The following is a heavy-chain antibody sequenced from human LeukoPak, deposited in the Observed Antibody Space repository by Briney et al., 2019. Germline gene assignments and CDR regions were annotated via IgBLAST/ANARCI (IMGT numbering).Heavy chain of an antibody. CDR2: IRGNGGGV. CDR1: GFTFSSYG. Sequence: GGSLRLSCAASGFTFSSYGMNWVRQAPGKGLEWIGFIRGNGGGVYYADSVKGRFTLSRDNSEKTLYLEMNSLRAEDTAVYYCVKEIHWGQGTLVIVSS. CDR3: VKEIH. V-gene: IGHV3-30*02. J-gene: IGHJ4*02.